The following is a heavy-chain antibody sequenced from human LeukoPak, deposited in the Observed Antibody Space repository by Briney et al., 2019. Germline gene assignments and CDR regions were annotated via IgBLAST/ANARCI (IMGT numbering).Heavy chain of an antibody. CDR1: GYTFTSYY. D-gene: IGHD3-22*01. Sequence: ASVKVSCKASGYTFTSYYMHWVRQAPGQGLEWMGWINPNSGGTNYAQKFQGRVTMTRDTSISTAYMELSRLRSDDTAVYYCARVAYYYDSSGWEKAFDIWGQGTMVTVSS. CDR3: ARVAYYYDSSGWEKAFDI. V-gene: IGHV1-2*02. CDR2: INPNSGGT. J-gene: IGHJ3*02.